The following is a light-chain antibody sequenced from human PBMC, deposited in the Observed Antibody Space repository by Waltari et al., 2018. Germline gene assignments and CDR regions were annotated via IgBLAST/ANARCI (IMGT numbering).Light chain of an antibody. CDR1: REIFNY. CDR3: QQSYSAPLT. J-gene: IGKJ4*01. CDR2: AAT. V-gene: IGKV1-39*01. Sequence: DIQMTQSPSSLSASVGDRVTITCRASREIFNYLNWYQQKPGKAPKFLIHAATTLHSGVPSRFSGGGSGTDFTLTITSLQPEDFATYYCQQSYSAPLTFGGGTKVEI.